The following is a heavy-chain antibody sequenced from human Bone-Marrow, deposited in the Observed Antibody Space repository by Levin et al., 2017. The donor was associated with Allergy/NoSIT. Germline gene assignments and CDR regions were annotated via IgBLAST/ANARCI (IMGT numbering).Heavy chain of an antibody. V-gene: IGHV3-74*01. CDR3: ARGWYHFDF. CDR1: GFSFSTHW. CDR2: INFEGTGT. D-gene: IGHD6-13*01. J-gene: IGHJ4*02. Sequence: SCAASGFSFSTHWMHWVRQSPGKGLEWVSQINFEGTGTTYADSVKGRFTISRDNAKNTLYLQMNSLRAEDTAVYYCARGWYHFDFWGQGTLVTVSS.